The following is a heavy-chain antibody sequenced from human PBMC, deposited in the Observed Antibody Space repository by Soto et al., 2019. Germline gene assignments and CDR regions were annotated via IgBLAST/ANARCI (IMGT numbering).Heavy chain of an antibody. J-gene: IGHJ4*02. CDR3: ARRWGEGRVDY. Sequence: QVQLQESGPGLVKPSGTLSLTCAVSGGSISSSNWWRWVRQPPGKGLEWSGEIYHSGNTNYNPSLKSRLTMAVDTSRNQFSLKLSSVTAADTAVYYCARRWGEGRVDYWGQGTLVTVSS. CDR2: IYHSGNT. D-gene: IGHD3-10*01. V-gene: IGHV4-4*02. CDR1: GGSISSSNW.